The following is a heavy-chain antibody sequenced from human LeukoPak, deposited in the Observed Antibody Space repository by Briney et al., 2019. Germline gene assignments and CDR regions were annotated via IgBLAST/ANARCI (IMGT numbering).Heavy chain of an antibody. CDR2: IYYSGST. Sequence: SETLSLTCTVSGGSISSSSYYWGWIRQPPGKGLEWIGSIYYSGSTYYNPSLKSRVTISVDTSKNQFSLKLSSVTAADTAMYYCARRPRYCSSTSCFYYFDYWGQGTLVTVSS. J-gene: IGHJ4*02. CDR3: ARRPRYCSSTSCFYYFDY. V-gene: IGHV4-39*01. CDR1: GGSISSSSYY. D-gene: IGHD2-2*01.